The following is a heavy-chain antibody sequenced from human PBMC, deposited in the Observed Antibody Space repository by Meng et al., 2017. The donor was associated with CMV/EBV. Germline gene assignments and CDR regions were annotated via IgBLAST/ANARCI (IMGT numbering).Heavy chain of an antibody. CDR3: ARVREYSSSSEFDY. CDR2: INPNSGGK. CDR1: GYTFTGYY. V-gene: IGHV1-2*02. Sequence: ASVKVSCKASGYTFTGYYMHWVRQAPGQGLEWMGWINPNSGGKNYAQKFQGRVTMTRDTSISTAYMELSRLRSDDTAVYYCARVREYSSSSEFDYWGQGTLVTVSS. D-gene: IGHD6-6*01. J-gene: IGHJ4*02.